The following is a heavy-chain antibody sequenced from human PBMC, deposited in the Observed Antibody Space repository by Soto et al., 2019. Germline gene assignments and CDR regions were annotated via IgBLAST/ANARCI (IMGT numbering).Heavy chain of an antibody. CDR1: GGTFSSYT. Sequence: SVKVSCKASGGTFSSYTISWVRQAPGQGLEWMGRIIPILGIANYAQKFQGRVTITADKSTSTAYMELSSLRSEDTAVYYCARERVVAAAGTGYFDYWGQGTLVTVSS. CDR3: ARERVVAAAGTGYFDY. V-gene: IGHV1-69*04. D-gene: IGHD6-13*01. J-gene: IGHJ4*02. CDR2: IIPILGIA.